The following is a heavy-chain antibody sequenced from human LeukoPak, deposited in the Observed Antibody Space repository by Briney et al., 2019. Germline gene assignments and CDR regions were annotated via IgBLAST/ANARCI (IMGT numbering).Heavy chain of an antibody. V-gene: IGHV4-59*01. Sequence: KPSETLSLTCTVSGGSISSYYWSWIRQPPGKGLEWIGYIYYSGSTNYNPSLKSRVTISVDTSKNQFSLKLSSVTAADTAVYYCARATFYDFWSGYPFDYWGQGTLVTVSS. D-gene: IGHD3-3*01. CDR2: IYYSGST. J-gene: IGHJ4*02. CDR1: GGSISSYY. CDR3: ARATFYDFWSGYPFDY.